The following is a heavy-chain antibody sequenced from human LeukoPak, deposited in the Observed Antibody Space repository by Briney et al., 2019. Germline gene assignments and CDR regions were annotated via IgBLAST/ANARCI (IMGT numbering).Heavy chain of an antibody. J-gene: IGHJ2*01. Sequence: GGSLRLSCAASGFTFSRHWMSWVRQAPGKGLEWVAIINQDGSEKYYVDSVKGRFTISRDNAKNSLYLEMNSLRAEDTAVYYCARGSDCSGGSCYSYWYFDLWGRGTLVTVSS. CDR2: INQDGSEK. V-gene: IGHV3-7*02. D-gene: IGHD2-15*01. CDR1: GFTFSRHW. CDR3: ARGSDCSGGSCYSYWYFDL.